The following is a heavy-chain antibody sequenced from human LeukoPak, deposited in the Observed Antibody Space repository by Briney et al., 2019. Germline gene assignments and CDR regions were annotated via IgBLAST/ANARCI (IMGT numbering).Heavy chain of an antibody. CDR3: ARGLTMVRGVIFYFDY. Sequence: SETLSLTCTVSGGSISSGDYYWSWIRQPPGKGLEWIGYIYYSGSTYYNPSLKSRVTISVDTSKNQFSLKLSSVTAADTAVYYCARGLTMVRGVIFYFDYWGQGTLVTVSS. D-gene: IGHD3-10*01. V-gene: IGHV4-30-4*01. J-gene: IGHJ4*02. CDR1: GGSISSGDYY. CDR2: IYYSGST.